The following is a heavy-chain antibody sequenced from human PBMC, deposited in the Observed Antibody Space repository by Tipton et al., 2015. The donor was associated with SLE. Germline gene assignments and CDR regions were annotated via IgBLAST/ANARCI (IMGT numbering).Heavy chain of an antibody. Sequence: TLSLTCTVSGISISSSGYSWSWIRQSPGKGLEWIGYMYNTGSTSYNPSLRSRVTISVDRSKNQFSLKMSSVNAADTAVYYCAGQRLRLLSPLDALGQGRLVTVSS. CDR3: AGQRLRLLSPLDA. D-gene: IGHD3-10*01. V-gene: IGHV4-30-2*06. CDR1: GISISSSGYS. J-gene: IGHJ5*02. CDR2: MYNTGST.